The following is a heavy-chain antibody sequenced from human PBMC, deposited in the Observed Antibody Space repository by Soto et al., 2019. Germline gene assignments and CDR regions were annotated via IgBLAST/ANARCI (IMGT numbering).Heavy chain of an antibody. V-gene: IGHV3-30*18. CDR1: GFTLSSYG. D-gene: IGHD3-22*01. J-gene: IGHJ4*02. CDR3: AKDYYYGSSGLVD. CDR2: ISNDGSNK. Sequence: QVQLVETGGGVVQPGRSLRLSCAASGFTLSSYGMHWVRQAPGKGLEWVAVISNDGSNKYYADSVKGRFTISRDNSKNTLYLQPNSLRAEDTAMYYCAKDYYYGSSGLVDWGQGTLVTVSS.